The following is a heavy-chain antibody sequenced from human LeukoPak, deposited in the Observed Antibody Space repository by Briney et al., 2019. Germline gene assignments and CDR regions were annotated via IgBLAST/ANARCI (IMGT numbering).Heavy chain of an antibody. CDR3: SRESGPYSPFGH. Sequence: ASGTLSLTCAVSGGSITTTNYWSWVRQPPGRGLEWIGEISLSGYTGFNPSLRGRVTLSLDESKNHLSLTLTSVTAADTAIYYCSRESGPYSPFGHWGQEILVTVTT. D-gene: IGHD1-26*01. J-gene: IGHJ4*02. CDR1: GGSITTTNY. CDR2: ISLSGYT. V-gene: IGHV4-4*02.